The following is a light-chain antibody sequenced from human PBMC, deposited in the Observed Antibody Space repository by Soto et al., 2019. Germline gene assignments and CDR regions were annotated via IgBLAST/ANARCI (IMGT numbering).Light chain of an antibody. CDR2: AAS. V-gene: IGKV1-27*01. CDR3: QKYNSAPRT. J-gene: IGKJ1*01. Sequence: DIQMTQSPSSLSASVGDRVTITCRASQGISNYLAWYQQKPGKVPKLLIYAASTLQSGVPSRFSSSAAGTEFTTTISSLQPEDVATYYSQKYNSAPRTFGQGKKVELK. CDR1: QGISNY.